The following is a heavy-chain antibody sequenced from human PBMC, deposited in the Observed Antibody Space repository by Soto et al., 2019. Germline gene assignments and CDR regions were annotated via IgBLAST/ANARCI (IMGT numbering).Heavy chain of an antibody. CDR1: GFTFSSYA. J-gene: IGHJ4*02. CDR2: ISNDGSNK. D-gene: IGHD2-2*01. CDR3: ARDMHPGLPAY. V-gene: IGHV3-30-3*01. Sequence: QVQLVESGGGVVQPGRSLRLSCAASGFTFSSYAMHWVRQAPGKGLEWVALISNDGSNKYYADSVKGRFTISRDNPKNTLYLQMNSLRPEDTAVYSCARDMHPGLPAYWGQGTLVSVSS.